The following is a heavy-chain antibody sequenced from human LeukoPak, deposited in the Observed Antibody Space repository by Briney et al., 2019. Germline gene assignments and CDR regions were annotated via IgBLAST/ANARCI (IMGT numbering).Heavy chain of an antibody. D-gene: IGHD6-19*01. CDR3: ASIAVDYYYMDV. V-gene: IGHV3-21*01. J-gene: IGHJ6*03. Sequence: GGSLRLSCAASGFTFSSYSMNWVRQAPGKGLEWVSSISSSSSYIYYADSVKGRFTISRDNAENSLYLQMNSLRAEDTAVYYCASIAVDYYYMDVWGKGTTVTVSS. CDR1: GFTFSSYS. CDR2: ISSSSSYI.